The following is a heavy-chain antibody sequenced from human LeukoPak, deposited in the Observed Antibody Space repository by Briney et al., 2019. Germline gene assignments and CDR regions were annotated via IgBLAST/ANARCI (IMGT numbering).Heavy chain of an antibody. Sequence: PGGSLRLSCAASGFIFGAMYMSWVRQAPGKGLEWVSAISGSGGSTYYADSVKGRFTISRDNAKNSLYLQMNSLRAEDTAVYYCARGRAARPPYYFDYWGQGTLVTVSS. J-gene: IGHJ4*02. CDR1: GFIFGAMY. V-gene: IGHV3-23*01. D-gene: IGHD6-6*01. CDR3: ARGRAARPPYYFDY. CDR2: ISGSGGST.